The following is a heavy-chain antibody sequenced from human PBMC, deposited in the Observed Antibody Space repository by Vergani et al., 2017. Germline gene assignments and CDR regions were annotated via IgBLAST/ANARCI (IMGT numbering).Heavy chain of an antibody. V-gene: IGHV1-69*01. J-gene: IGHJ4*02. CDR1: GGTFSSYA. D-gene: IGHD3-10*01. Sequence: QVQLVQSGAEVKKPGSSVKVSCKASGGTFSSYAISWVRQAPGQGLEWMGGIIPIFGTANYAQKFQGRVTITADESTSTAYMELSRLRSEDTAVYYCARDRWGDYYGSGSYYLGADFDYWGQGTLVTVSS. CDR3: ARDRWGDYYGSGSYYLGADFDY. CDR2: IIPIFGTA.